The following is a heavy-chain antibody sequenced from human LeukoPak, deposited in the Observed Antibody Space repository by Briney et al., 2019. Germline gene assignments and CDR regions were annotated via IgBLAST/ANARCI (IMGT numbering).Heavy chain of an antibody. CDR3: AKEDRNYYGSGSYYNVGAFDI. Sequence: PGGSLRLSRAASGFTFSSYAMSWVRQAPGKGLEWVSAISGSGGSTYYADSVKGRFTISRDNSKNTLYLQMNSLRAEDTAVYYCAKEDRNYYGSGSYYNVGAFDIWGQGTMVTVSS. CDR2: ISGSGGST. J-gene: IGHJ3*02. D-gene: IGHD3-10*01. CDR1: GFTFSSYA. V-gene: IGHV3-23*01.